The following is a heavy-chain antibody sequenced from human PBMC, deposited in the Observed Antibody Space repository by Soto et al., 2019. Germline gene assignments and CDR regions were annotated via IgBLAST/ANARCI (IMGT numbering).Heavy chain of an antibody. V-gene: IGHV1-46*03. CDR3: AFTGYSSGWYI. CDR1: GYTFTSYY. Sequence: GASVKVSCKASGYTFTSYYMHWVRQAPGQGLEWMGIINPSGGSTSYAQKFQGRVTMTRDTSTSTVYTELSSLRSEDTAVYYCAFTGYSSGWYIWGQGTMVTVSS. D-gene: IGHD6-19*01. J-gene: IGHJ3*02. CDR2: INPSGGST.